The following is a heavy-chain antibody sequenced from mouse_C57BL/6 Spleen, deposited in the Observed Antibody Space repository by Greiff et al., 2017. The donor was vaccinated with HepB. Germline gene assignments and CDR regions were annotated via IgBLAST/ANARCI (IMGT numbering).Heavy chain of an antibody. J-gene: IGHJ3*01. V-gene: IGHV1-39*01. CDR2: INPNSGTT. CDR1: GYSFTDYN. CDR3: ARRGLRRGAWFAY. Sequence: EVQLQQSGPELVKPGASVKISCKASGYSFTDYNMNWVKQSNGKSLEWIGVINPNSGTTSYNQKFKGKATLTVDQSSSTAYMQLNSLTSEDSAGYYCARRGLRRGAWFAYWGQGTLVTVSA. D-gene: IGHD2-4*01.